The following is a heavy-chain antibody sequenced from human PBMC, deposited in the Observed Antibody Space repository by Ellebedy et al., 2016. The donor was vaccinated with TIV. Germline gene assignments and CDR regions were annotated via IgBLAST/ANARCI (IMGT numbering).Heavy chain of an antibody. Sequence: GESLKISXSASGFTFSNYWMHWVRQAPGKGLVWVSRINSDESTRNYADSVKGRFTISRDNAKNTLYLQMNSLRAEDTAVYYCARGHPTTMNSLMGYWGPGTLVTVSS. J-gene: IGHJ4*02. CDR2: INSDESTR. CDR1: GFTFSNYW. V-gene: IGHV3-74*01. D-gene: IGHD4-17*01. CDR3: ARGHPTTMNSLMGY.